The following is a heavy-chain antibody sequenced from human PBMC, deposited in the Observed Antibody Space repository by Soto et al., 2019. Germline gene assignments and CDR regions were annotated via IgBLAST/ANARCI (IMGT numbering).Heavy chain of an antibody. CDR2: IINSGGET. CDR3: AKGGGLYYSGWYPEY. J-gene: IGHJ4*02. Sequence: EVQLLESGGGLVQPGGSLRLSCAASGFSFSTYAMSWVRQAPGKGLEWVSNIINSGGETHYADSVEGRFTISRDNSKNTLYLQMNSLRAEDTAIYYCAKGGGLYYSGWYPEYWGQGTLVTVSS. D-gene: IGHD6-19*01. V-gene: IGHV3-23*01. CDR1: GFSFSTYA.